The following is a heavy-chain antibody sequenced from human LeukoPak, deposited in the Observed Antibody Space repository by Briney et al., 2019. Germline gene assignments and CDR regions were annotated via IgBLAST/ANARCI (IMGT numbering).Heavy chain of an antibody. CDR1: GFTFSSYG. V-gene: IGHV3-30*02. Sequence: GGSLRLSCAASGFTFSSYGMHWVRQAPGKGLEWVAFIRYDGSNKYYADSVKGRFTISRDNSKNTLYLQMNSLRAEDTAVYYCARVGGITGTTGAFDYWGQGTLVTVSS. J-gene: IGHJ4*02. CDR3: ARVGGITGTTGAFDY. D-gene: IGHD1-7*01. CDR2: IRYDGSNK.